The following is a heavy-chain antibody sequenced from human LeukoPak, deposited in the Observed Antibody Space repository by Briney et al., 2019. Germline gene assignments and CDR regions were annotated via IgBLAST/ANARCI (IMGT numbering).Heavy chain of an antibody. V-gene: IGHV1-46*01. CDR3: ARGKFVTIFGVALRKYNWFDP. Sequence: GASVKVSCKASGYTFTSYYMHWVRQAPGQGLEWMGIINPSGGSTSYAQKFQGRVTITRNTSISTAYMELSSLRSEDTAVYYCARGKFVTIFGVALRKYNWFDPWGQGTLVTVSS. J-gene: IGHJ5*02. CDR1: GYTFTSYY. CDR2: INPSGGST. D-gene: IGHD3-3*01.